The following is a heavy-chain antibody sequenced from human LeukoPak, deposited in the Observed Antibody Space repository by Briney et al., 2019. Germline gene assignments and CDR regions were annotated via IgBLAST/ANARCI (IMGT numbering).Heavy chain of an antibody. CDR3: ARDDYSNFIQGY. Sequence: PSETLSLTCTVSGGSISSSSYYWGWIRQPPGKGLEWIGSIYYSGSTYYNPSLKSRVTISVDTSKNQFSLKLSSVTAADTAVYYCARDDYSNFIQGYWGQGTLVTVSS. J-gene: IGHJ4*02. CDR1: GGSISSSSYY. D-gene: IGHD4-11*01. CDR2: IYYSGST. V-gene: IGHV4-39*02.